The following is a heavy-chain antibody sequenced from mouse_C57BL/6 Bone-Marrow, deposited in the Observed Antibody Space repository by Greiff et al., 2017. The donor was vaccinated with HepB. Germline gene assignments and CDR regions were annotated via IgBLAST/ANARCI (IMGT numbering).Heavy chain of an antibody. CDR1: GFNIKDDY. J-gene: IGHJ4*01. CDR2: IDPENGDT. Sequence: VQLQQSGAELVRPGASVKLSCTASGFNIKDDYMHWVKQRPEQGLEWIGWIDPENGDTEYASKFQGKATITAGTSSNTAYLQLSSLTSEDTAVYYCTTEEGDYWGQGTSVTVSS. CDR3: TTEEGDY. V-gene: IGHV14-4*01.